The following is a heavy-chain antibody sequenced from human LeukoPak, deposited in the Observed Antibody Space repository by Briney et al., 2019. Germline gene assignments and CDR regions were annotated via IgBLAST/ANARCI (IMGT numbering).Heavy chain of an antibody. CDR1: GYTFTTHD. D-gene: IGHD6-19*01. CDR2: MSPNSGDT. J-gene: IGHJ6*02. CDR3: ARYGWPHLYGMDV. V-gene: IGHV1-8*01. Sequence: ASVKVSCKASGYTFTTHDINWVRQATGQGLEWLGWMSPNSGDTGYAQKFQGRVTITADESTSTAYMELSSLRSEDTAVYYCARYGWPHLYGMDVWGQGTTDTVSS.